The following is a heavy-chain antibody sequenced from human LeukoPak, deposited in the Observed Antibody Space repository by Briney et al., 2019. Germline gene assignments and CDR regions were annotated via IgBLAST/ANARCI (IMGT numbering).Heavy chain of an antibody. CDR1: GGTFSSYA. Sequence: ASVKVSCKASGGTFSSYAISWVRQAPGQGLEWMGWISAYNGNTNYAQKLQGRVTMTTDTSTSTAYMELRSLRSDDTAVYYCARDSGITGTNWFDPWGQGILVTVSS. D-gene: IGHD1-7*01. J-gene: IGHJ5*02. V-gene: IGHV1-18*01. CDR3: ARDSGITGTNWFDP. CDR2: ISAYNGNT.